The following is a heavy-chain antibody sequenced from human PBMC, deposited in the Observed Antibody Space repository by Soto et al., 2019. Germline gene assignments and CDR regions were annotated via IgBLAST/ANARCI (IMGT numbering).Heavy chain of an antibody. V-gene: IGHV1-3*01. CDR2: INAGNGNT. J-gene: IGHJ4*02. CDR3: ARGSSSSWYGVFDY. D-gene: IGHD6-13*01. Sequence: GASVKVSCKASGYTFTSHAMHWVRQAPGQRLEWMGWINAGNGNTKYSQKFQGRVTITRDTSASTAYMELSSLRSEDTAVYYCARGSSSSWYGVFDYWGQGTLVTVSS. CDR1: GYTFTSHA.